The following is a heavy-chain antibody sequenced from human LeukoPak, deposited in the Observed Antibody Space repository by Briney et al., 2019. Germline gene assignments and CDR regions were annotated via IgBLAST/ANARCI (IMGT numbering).Heavy chain of an antibody. V-gene: IGHV3-23*01. Sequence: PGGSLRLSCAASGFTFSSYAMTWVRQAPGKGLEWVSAISGSGGSTNYADSVKGRFTISRDNSKNTPYLQMNSLRADDTAVYYCAKNLESYGDSSTDFWGQGTLVTVSS. CDR3: AKNLESYGDSSTDF. D-gene: IGHD4-17*01. CDR1: GFTFSSYA. CDR2: ISGSGGST. J-gene: IGHJ4*02.